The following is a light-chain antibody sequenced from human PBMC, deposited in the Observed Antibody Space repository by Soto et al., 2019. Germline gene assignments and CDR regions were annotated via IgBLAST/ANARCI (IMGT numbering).Light chain of an antibody. CDR1: QSVRSN. J-gene: IGKJ5*01. Sequence: EIVMTQSPATLSVSPGERATLSFRASQSVRSNLAWYQQKAGQAPRLLIYGASTRATGIPARFSGSGSGTEFTLTIRSLQSEDFAVYYCPQYNNLITFGQGTRLEIK. CDR3: PQYNNLIT. V-gene: IGKV3-15*01. CDR2: GAS.